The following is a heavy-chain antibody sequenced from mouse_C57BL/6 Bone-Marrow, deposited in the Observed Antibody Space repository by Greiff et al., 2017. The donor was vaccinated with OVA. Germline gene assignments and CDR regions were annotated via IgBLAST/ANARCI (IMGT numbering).Heavy chain of an antibody. CDR3: ARKYSNYPHWYFDV. D-gene: IGHD2-5*01. V-gene: IGHV1-22*01. CDR2: INPNNGGT. J-gene: IGHJ1*03. CDR1: GYTFTDYN. Sequence: EVQVVESGPELVKPGASVKMSCKASGYTFTDYNMHWVKQSHGKSLEWIGYINPNNGGTSYNQKFKGKATLTVNKSSSTAYMELRSLTSEDSAVYDYARKYSNYPHWYFDVWGTGTTVTVSS.